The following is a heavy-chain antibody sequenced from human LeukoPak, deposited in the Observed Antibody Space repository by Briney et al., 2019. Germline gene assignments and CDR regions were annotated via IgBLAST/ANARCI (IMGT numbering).Heavy chain of an antibody. CDR1: GFTFSSYG. J-gene: IGHJ4*02. Sequence: GGSLRLSCAASGFTFSSYGMNWVRQAPGRGLEWVAFIQYDGTHKYYVDSVKGRFTISRDNSKSTLHLQMNSLRAEDTAVYYCARGLTAVVPFDYWGQGTLVTVSS. CDR3: ARGLTAVVPFDY. V-gene: IGHV3-30*02. CDR2: IQYDGTHK. D-gene: IGHD3-22*01.